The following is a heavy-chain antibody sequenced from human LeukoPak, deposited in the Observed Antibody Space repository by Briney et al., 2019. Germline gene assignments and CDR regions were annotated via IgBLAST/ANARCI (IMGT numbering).Heavy chain of an antibody. Sequence: GGSLRLSCAASGNYWMHWVRHAPGKGLVWVSHINSDGSWTSYADSVKGRFTISKDNAKNTVYLQMNSLRAEDTAVYYCARDSGSYYYYYYYGMDVWGQGTTVTVSS. D-gene: IGHD1-26*01. J-gene: IGHJ6*02. V-gene: IGHV3-74*01. CDR2: INSDGSWT. CDR3: ARDSGSYYYYYYYGMDV. CDR1: GNYW.